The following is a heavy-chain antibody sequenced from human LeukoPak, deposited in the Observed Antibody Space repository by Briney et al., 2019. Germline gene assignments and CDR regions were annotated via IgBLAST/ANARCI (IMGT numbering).Heavy chain of an antibody. CDR3: ARVTGELWTLGDYFDY. J-gene: IGHJ4*02. D-gene: IGHD7-27*01. Sequence: GGSLRLSCAASGFTFSSYSMSWVRQAPGKGLEWVSYISSSSSTIYYTDSVKGRFIISRDNAKNSLYLQMNSLRAEDTAVYYCARVTGELWTLGDYFDYWGQGTLVIVSS. CDR2: ISSSSSTI. V-gene: IGHV3-48*01. CDR1: GFTFSSYS.